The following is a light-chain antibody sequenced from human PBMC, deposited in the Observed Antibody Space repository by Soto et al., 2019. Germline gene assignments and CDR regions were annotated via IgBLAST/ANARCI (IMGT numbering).Light chain of an antibody. J-gene: IGLJ2*01. Sequence: QSVLTQSPSASASLGASVKLTCTLTSGHSNYAIAWHQQQPEKGPRFLMKLNSDGSHTKGDGIFDRFSGSSSGAERYLTISSLQSEDEADYYCQTWGTGIVVFGGGTKLTVL. CDR3: QTWGTGIVV. CDR1: SGHSNYA. V-gene: IGLV4-69*01. CDR2: LNSDGSH.